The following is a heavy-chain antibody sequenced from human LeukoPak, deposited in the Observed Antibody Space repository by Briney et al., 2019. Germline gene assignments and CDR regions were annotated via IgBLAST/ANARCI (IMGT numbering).Heavy chain of an antibody. V-gene: IGHV4-34*01. CDR2: INHSGST. CDR1: GGSFSGYY. J-gene: IGHJ6*02. CDR3: ARSTYYYDSSGVTTYYYYYGMDV. D-gene: IGHD3-22*01. Sequence: SETLSLTCAVYGGSFSGYYWSWIRQPPGKGLEWIGEINHSGSTNYNPSLKGRVTISVDTSKNQFSLKLSSVTAADTAVYYCARSTYYYDSSGVTTYYYYYGMDVWGQGTTVTVSS.